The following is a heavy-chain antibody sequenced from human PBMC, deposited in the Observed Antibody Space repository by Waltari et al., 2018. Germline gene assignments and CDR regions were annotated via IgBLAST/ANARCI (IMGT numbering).Heavy chain of an antibody. J-gene: IGHJ4*02. Sequence: QVQLQQWGAGLLKPSETLSLTCAVYGGSFRGYYWSWIRQPPGQGLEWIGAINHSGRTNYNPSLKSRVTISVDTSKNQFSLKLSSVTAADTAVYYCARGYYYDSSATRVRFGFDYWGQGTLVTVSS. CDR3: ARGYYYDSSATRVRFGFDY. CDR2: INHSGRT. CDR1: GGSFRGYY. D-gene: IGHD3-22*01. V-gene: IGHV4-34*01.